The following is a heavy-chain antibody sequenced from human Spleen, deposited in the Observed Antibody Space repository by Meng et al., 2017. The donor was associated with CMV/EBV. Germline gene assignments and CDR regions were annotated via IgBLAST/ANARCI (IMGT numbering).Heavy chain of an antibody. Sequence: GESLKISCAASGFTFSSYAMHWVRQAPGKGLEWVAFISYDGSNKYADSVKGRFTISRDNSKSTLYLQMNSLRTEDMAMYYCARDGVDHDILLMDVWGQGTAVTVS. CDR1: GFTFSSYA. CDR2: ISYDGSNK. J-gene: IGHJ6*02. D-gene: IGHD3-10*01. V-gene: IGHV3-30-3*01. CDR3: ARDGVDHDILLMDV.